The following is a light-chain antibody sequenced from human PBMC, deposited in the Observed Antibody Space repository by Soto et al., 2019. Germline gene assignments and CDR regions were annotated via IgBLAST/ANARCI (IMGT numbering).Light chain of an antibody. Sequence: ELVLTQSPGTLSLSPGERATLSCRASQSVSSTYLAWYQRKPGQAPRLLIYGASNRPTGTPDRFSGSGSGTDFTLTISRLEPEDFAVYYCQQYGGSRWTFGQGNRVHI. CDR2: GAS. CDR1: QSVSSTY. J-gene: IGKJ1*01. V-gene: IGKV3-20*01. CDR3: QQYGGSRWT.